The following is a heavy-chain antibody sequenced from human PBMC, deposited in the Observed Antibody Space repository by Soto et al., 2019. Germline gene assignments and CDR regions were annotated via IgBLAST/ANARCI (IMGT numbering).Heavy chain of an antibody. Sequence: SETLSLTCTVSGGSISNYYWSWIRQPPGKGLECIGYIYYSGSTNYNPSLKSRVTISVDTSKNRFSLKLNSVTAADTAVYYCARGFCSGDTCYSRVFDYWGQGTLVTVSS. CDR1: GGSISNYY. J-gene: IGHJ4*02. D-gene: IGHD2-15*01. V-gene: IGHV4-59*01. CDR2: IYYSGST. CDR3: ARGFCSGDTCYSRVFDY.